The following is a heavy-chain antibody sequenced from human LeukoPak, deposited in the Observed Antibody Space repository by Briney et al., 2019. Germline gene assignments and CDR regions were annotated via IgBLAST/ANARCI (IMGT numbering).Heavy chain of an antibody. V-gene: IGHV3-21*01. D-gene: IGHD3-10*02. CDR1: GFTFSSYS. J-gene: IGHJ6*04. CDR3: AELGITMIGGV. CDR2: ISSGTSYI. Sequence: GGSLRLSCAASGFTFSSYSMNWVRQAPGKGLVWVSSISSGTSYIYYADSVKGRFTISRDNAKNSLYLQMNSLRAEDTAVYYCAELGITMIGGVWGKGTTVTISS.